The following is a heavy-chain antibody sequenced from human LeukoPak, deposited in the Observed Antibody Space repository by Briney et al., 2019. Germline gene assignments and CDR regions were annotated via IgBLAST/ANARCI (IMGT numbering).Heavy chain of an antibody. CDR3: AREGDTSTYYYDSSGYYRQPAFDY. J-gene: IGHJ4*02. Sequence: QSGGSLRLSCAASGFTFSSYAMHWVRQAPGKGLEWVAVISYDGSNKYYADSVKGRFTISRDNSKNTLYLQMNSLRAEDMAVYYCAREGDTSTYYYDSSGYYRQPAFDYWGQGTLVTVSS. D-gene: IGHD3-22*01. V-gene: IGHV3-30-3*01. CDR1: GFTFSSYA. CDR2: ISYDGSNK.